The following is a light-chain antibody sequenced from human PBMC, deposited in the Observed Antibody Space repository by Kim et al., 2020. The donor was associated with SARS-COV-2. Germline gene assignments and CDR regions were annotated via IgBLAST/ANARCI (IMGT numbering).Light chain of an antibody. CDR3: QVWDISSDHPGV. CDR1: NIGSKS. Sequence: PRKTDRINCGGNNIGSKSVHCYQQQPGRAPGLVVYDDSDRPSGIPERFSGSNSGNTATLTISRVEAGDEADYYCQVWDISSDHPGVFGGGTQLTVL. CDR2: DDS. J-gene: IGLJ2*01. V-gene: IGLV3-21*03.